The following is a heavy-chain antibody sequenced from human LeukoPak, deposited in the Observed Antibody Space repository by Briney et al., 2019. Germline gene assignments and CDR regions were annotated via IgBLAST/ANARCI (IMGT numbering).Heavy chain of an antibody. CDR1: GFTLSSYE. CDR3: ARRYEFWCGYYGWFDP. V-gene: IGHV3-48*03. CDR2: ISSSGRII. D-gene: IGHD3-3*01. J-gene: IGHJ5*02. Sequence: GGSLRLFCAASGFTLSSYEMNWARQAPGKGLEWVSYISSSGRIIYYADSVKGRFTISSDNAKNSLYLQMNNLRPEDTALYYSARRYEFWCGYYGWFDPWGQGTLVTVS.